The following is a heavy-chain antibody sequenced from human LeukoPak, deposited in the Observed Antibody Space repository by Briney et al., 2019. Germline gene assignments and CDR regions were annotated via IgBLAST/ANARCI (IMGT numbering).Heavy chain of an antibody. CDR1: GGSISSGGYS. D-gene: IGHD3-10*01. Sequence: SETLSLTCAVSGGSISSGGYSWSWIRQPPGKGLEWIGYIYHSGSTYYNPSLKSRVTISVDRSKNQFSLKLSSVTAADTAVYYCARGTGSGSSYFDYWGQGTLVTVSS. CDR3: ARGTGSGSSYFDY. CDR2: IYHSGST. J-gene: IGHJ4*02. V-gene: IGHV4-30-2*01.